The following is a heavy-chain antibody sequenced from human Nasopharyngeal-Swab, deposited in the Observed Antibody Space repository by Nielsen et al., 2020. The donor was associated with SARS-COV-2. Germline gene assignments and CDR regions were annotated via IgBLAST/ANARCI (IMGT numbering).Heavy chain of an antibody. J-gene: IGHJ4*02. V-gene: IGHV1-8*01. D-gene: IGHD6-13*01. CDR2: MNPNSGNT. CDR3: ARVSPLPYSSSWYYFDY. CDR1: GYIFTSYE. Sequence: ASVKVSCKASGYIFTSYEIHWVRQATAQGLEWMGWMNPNSGNTGYAQKFQGRVTMTRNTSISTAYMELSSLRSGDTAVYYCARVSPLPYSSSWYYFDYWGQGALVTVSS.